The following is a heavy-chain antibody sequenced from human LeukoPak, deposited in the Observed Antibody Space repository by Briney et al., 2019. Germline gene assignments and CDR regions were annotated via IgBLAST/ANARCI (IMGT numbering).Heavy chain of an antibody. J-gene: IGHJ5*02. Sequence: SETLSLTCAVYGGSFSGYYWSWIRQPPGRGLEWIGEINHSGSTNYNPSLKSRVTISVDTSKNQFSLKLSSVTAADTAVYYCARGGRRNYGDYEVWFDPWGQGTLVTVSS. CDR3: ARGGRRNYGDYEVWFDP. D-gene: IGHD4-17*01. CDR2: INHSGST. CDR1: GGSFSGYY. V-gene: IGHV4-34*01.